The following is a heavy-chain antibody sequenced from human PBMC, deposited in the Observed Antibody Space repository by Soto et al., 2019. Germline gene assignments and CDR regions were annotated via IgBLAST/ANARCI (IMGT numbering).Heavy chain of an antibody. V-gene: IGHV1-18*01. CDR3: ARTYCGGDCYPVYFDY. CDR1: GYTFTSTG. Sequence: ASVKVCCKASGYTFTSTGIRWVRQDPGQGLEWMGWISTYNGDTNYAQTFQGRVTMTRDTSTSTVYMELSSLRSEDTAVYYCARTYCGGDCYPVYFDYWGQGTLVTVSS. CDR2: ISTYNGDT. J-gene: IGHJ4*02. D-gene: IGHD2-21*02.